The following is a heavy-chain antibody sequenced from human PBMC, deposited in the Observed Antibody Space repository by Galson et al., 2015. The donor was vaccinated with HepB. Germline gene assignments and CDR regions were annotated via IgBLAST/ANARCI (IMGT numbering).Heavy chain of an antibody. Sequence: SVKVSCKASGYTFTSYAMHWVRQAPGQRLEWMGWINAGNGNTKYSQKFQGRVTITRDTSASTAYMELSSLRSEDTAVYYCARASAVYDYVWGSYRYTGRLDYWGQGTLVTVSS. CDR1: GYTFTSYA. J-gene: IGHJ4*02. CDR3: ARASAVYDYVWGSYRYTGRLDY. D-gene: IGHD3-16*02. CDR2: INAGNGNT. V-gene: IGHV1-3*01.